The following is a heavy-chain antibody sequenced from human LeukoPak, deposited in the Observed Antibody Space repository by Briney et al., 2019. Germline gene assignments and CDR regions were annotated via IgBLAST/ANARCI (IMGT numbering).Heavy chain of an antibody. CDR2: IGTAGDT. CDR3: ARWEGSGSYYIN. CDR1: GFTVSSNY. Sequence: GGSLRLSCAASGFTVSSNYMSWVRQATGKGLEWVSAIGTAGDTYYPGSVEGRFTISRENAKNSLYLQMNSLRAGDTAVYYCARWEGSGSYYINWGQGTLVTVSS. J-gene: IGHJ4*02. D-gene: IGHD3-10*01. V-gene: IGHV3-13*01.